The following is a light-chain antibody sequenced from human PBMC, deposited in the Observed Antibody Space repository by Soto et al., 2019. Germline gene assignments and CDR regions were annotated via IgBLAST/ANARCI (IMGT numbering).Light chain of an antibody. CDR3: SPHAGSNAV. CDR2: EVS. J-gene: IGLJ1*01. Sequence: QSALTQPPSASGSPGQSVTIPCTGTSSDVGAYNYVSWYQQHPGKAPKLVIYEVSKRPSGVPDRFSGSKSGNTASLTVSGLQGEDEADYYCSPHAGSNAVFGTGTKVTVL. CDR1: SSDVGAYNY. V-gene: IGLV2-8*01.